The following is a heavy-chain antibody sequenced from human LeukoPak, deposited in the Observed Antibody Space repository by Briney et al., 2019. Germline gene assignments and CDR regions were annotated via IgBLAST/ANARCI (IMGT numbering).Heavy chain of an antibody. CDR3: TGWGSTAANYFDY. CDR2: IKSKTDGGTT. CDR1: GFTFSSYA. J-gene: IGHJ4*02. Sequence: GGSLRLSCAASGFTFSSYAMHWVRQAPGKGLEWVGRIKSKTDGGTTDYAAPVKGRFTISRDDSKNTLYLQMNSLKTEDTAVYYCTGWGSTAANYFDYWGQGTLVTVSS. D-gene: IGHD2-2*01. V-gene: IGHV3-15*07.